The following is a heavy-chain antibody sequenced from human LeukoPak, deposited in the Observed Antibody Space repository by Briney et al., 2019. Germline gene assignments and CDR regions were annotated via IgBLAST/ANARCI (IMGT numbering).Heavy chain of an antibody. Sequence: NSSETLSLTCTVSGGSISSYYWSWIRQPAGKGLEWIGYIYYSGSTNYNPSLKSRVTISVDTSKNQFSLKLSSVTAADTAVYYCARHQLAYCGGDCYSVEAKHHNWFDPWGQGTLVTVSS. CDR1: GGSISSYY. CDR2: IYYSGST. D-gene: IGHD2-21*02. V-gene: IGHV4-59*08. CDR3: ARHQLAYCGGDCYSVEAKHHNWFDP. J-gene: IGHJ5*02.